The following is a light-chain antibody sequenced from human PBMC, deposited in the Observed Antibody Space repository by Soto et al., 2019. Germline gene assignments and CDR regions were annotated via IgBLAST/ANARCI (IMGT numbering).Light chain of an antibody. CDR1: QDINKN. J-gene: IGKJ5*01. Sequence: DIHMTQSPSSLSASVGYRVTITCQASQDINKNLIWYQQKTGKAPKLLIYDASDLETGVPSRFSGSGSGTGFTFTISSLQPEDFAPYYCQQYESLPLTFGQGTRLEIK. CDR3: QQYESLPLT. CDR2: DAS. V-gene: IGKV1-33*01.